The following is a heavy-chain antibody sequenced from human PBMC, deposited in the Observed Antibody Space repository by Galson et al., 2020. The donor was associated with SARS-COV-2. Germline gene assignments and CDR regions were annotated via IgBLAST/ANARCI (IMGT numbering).Heavy chain of an antibody. CDR2: MYGGGTT. Sequence: GGSLRLSCAASGFIVSDTYMSWVRQAPGKGLEWVSTMYGGGTTYYAGSVKGRFTISRDTSKNILYLQMNDLKVDDTAIYYCARGGFCGSGSCHYLDHWGQGNLVSISS. CDR1: GFIVSDTY. V-gene: IGHV3-53*01. CDR3: ARGGFCGSGSCHYLDH. D-gene: IGHD1-26*01. J-gene: IGHJ4*02.